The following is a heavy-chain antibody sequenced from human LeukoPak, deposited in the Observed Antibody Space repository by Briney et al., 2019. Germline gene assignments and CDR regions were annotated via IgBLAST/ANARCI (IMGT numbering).Heavy chain of an antibody. D-gene: IGHD3-16*01. CDR3: ARVGASRDGFDI. J-gene: IGHJ3*02. CDR1: GFTFSIYA. V-gene: IGHV3-53*01. Sequence: PGGSLRLSCAASGFTFSIYAMSWVRQAPGKGLEWVSVIYSGGSAYYADSVKGRFTISRDNSKNTVYLQMNSLRAEDTAVYYCARVGASRDGFDIWGQGTMVTVSS. CDR2: IYSGGSA.